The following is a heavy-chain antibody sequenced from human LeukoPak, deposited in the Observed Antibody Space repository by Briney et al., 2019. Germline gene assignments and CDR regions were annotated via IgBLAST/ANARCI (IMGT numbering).Heavy chain of an antibody. Sequence: GVSLTLSCAASGISVSSYYMSWVRQPPGKGLEWVSVMYVDGCTYYADSVKGRITISIDNSRNTLYLQMNSLRAEDSALYFWAQWGRYFDYWGQGTLVTVSS. V-gene: IGHV3-66*01. CDR3: AQWGRYFDY. J-gene: IGHJ4*02. D-gene: IGHD3-16*01. CDR2: MYVDGCT. CDR1: GISVSSYY.